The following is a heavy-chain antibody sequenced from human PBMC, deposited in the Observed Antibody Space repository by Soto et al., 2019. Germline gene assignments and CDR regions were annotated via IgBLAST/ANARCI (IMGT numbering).Heavy chain of an antibody. J-gene: IGHJ3*02. CDR3: ARWGYSYGYKGAFDI. D-gene: IGHD5-18*01. V-gene: IGHV4-39*01. CDR1: GGSISSSSYY. CDR2: IYYSGST. Sequence: SETLSLTCTVSGGSISSSSYYWGWIRQPPGKGLEWIGSIYYSGSTYYNPPLKSRVTISVDTSKNQFSLKLRSVTAADTAVYYCARWGYSYGYKGAFDIWGQGTMVTVSS.